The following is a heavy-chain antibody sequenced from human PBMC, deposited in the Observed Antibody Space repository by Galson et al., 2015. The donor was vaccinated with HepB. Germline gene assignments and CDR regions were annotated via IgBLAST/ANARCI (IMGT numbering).Heavy chain of an antibody. D-gene: IGHD5-24*01. CDR2: INPNSGDT. CDR3: AREMATILSYWYYGMDV. Sequence: SVKVSCKASGYIFKGYYLHWVRQAPGQGLEWMGRINPNSGDTNFAQNLQGRVTMTRDTSISTAYMELSRLTSDDSAVYYCAREMATILSYWYYGMDVWGQGTTVTVSS. V-gene: IGHV1-2*06. J-gene: IGHJ6*02. CDR1: GYIFKGYY.